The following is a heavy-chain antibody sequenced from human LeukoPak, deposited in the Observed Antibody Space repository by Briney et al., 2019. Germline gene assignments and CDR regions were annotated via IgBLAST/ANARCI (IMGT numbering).Heavy chain of an antibody. D-gene: IGHD6-19*01. Sequence: GGSLRLSCAASGFTFSSYGMHWVRQAPGKGLEWVAVIWYDGSNKHYADSVKGRFTISRDNSKNTLYLQMNSLRAEDSAVYYCARAFGGWYFDYWGQGTLVTVSS. J-gene: IGHJ4*02. CDR1: GFTFSSYG. CDR2: IWYDGSNK. CDR3: ARAFGGWYFDY. V-gene: IGHV3-33*01.